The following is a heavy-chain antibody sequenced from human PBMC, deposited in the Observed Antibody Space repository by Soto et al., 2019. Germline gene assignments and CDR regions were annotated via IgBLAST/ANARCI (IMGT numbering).Heavy chain of an antibody. V-gene: IGHV1-69*01. CDR1: GVTVNRFA. CDR3: VRGYGGYFDD. Sequence: QVQLVQSGPEVKKPGTSVKVSCKTSGVTVNRFAVTWVRQAPGQGFQWLRGLTPLFETTNHAQNFQGTATITADESTTTSYLELRGLACEGTAVYYCVRGYGGYFDDWGQGTLVIVSS. CDR2: LTPLFETT. J-gene: IGHJ4*02. D-gene: IGHD4-17*01.